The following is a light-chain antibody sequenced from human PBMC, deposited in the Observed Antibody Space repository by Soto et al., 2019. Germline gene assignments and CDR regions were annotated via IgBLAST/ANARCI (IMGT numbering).Light chain of an antibody. Sequence: EIVLTQSPGTLSLSPGERATLSCRASQSVSSNLAWYQQKPGQAPRLLIFGASIRATGIPARFSGSGSGTDFTLTISSLEPEDFAVYYCQQRSNWPPDTFGQGTRLEIK. CDR1: QSVSSN. V-gene: IGKV3-11*01. J-gene: IGKJ5*01. CDR3: QQRSNWPPDT. CDR2: GAS.